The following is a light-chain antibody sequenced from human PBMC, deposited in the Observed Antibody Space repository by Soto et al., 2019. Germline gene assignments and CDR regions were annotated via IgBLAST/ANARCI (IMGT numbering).Light chain of an antibody. CDR3: ISYAGSNLLYV. Sequence: SVLTHPPSPPGSPGQSVTISLPGTTRDVGGYNYVSWYQQHPGKAPKLMIYEVSKRPSGVPDRFSGSKSGNTASLTVSGLQAEDEADYYCISYAGSNLLYVFGTGTKVTVL. CDR2: EVS. CDR1: TRDVGGYNY. J-gene: IGLJ1*01. V-gene: IGLV2-8*01.